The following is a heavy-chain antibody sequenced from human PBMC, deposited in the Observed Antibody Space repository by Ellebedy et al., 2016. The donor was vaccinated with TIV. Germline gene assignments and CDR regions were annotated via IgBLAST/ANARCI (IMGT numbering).Heavy chain of an antibody. CDR1: GFTTSG. J-gene: IGHJ6*02. CDR3: AKGAYPVPTFMAV. V-gene: IGHV3-30*02. Sequence: GESLKISCAASGFTTSGMHWVRQAPGKGLAWVAFIRSDGSKQYYADSVRGRFTISRDSSKNILYLQMNSRRAEDTALYYCAKGAYPVPTFMAVWGQGTTVAVSS. D-gene: IGHD4-17*01. CDR2: IRSDGSKQ.